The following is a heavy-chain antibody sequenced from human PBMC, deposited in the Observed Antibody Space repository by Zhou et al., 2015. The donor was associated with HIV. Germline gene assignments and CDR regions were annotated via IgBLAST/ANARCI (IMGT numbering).Heavy chain of an antibody. CDR1: GYTLGNYG. V-gene: IGHV1-18*01. Sequence: QVQLVQSATEVKKSGASVKVSCKASGYTLGNYGVSWVRQAPGKGLEWMGWTYNGYTKYAPKFQDRVTMTTDTSTSTAYMEMRSLTSDDTAVYYCARGGNYYDSLDYWGQGTLVTVSS. CDR3: ARGGNYYDSLDY. D-gene: IGHD3-22*01. CDR2: TYNGYT. J-gene: IGHJ4*02.